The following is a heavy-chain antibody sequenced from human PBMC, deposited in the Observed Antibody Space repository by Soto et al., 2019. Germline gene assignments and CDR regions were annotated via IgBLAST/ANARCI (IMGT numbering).Heavy chain of an antibody. CDR1: GDSVSSVTTA. J-gene: IGHJ4*02. CDR2: TYYRSRWYT. Sequence: SQTLSLTCAISGDSVSSVTTAWNWVRQSPARGLEGLGRTYYRSRWYTDYAVSVKSRIIINPDTSKNQFSLQLNAVIPEDTAVYYCSRGTAAAGYYYGGQGTPVTVSS. V-gene: IGHV6-1*01. D-gene: IGHD6-13*01. CDR3: SRGTAAAGYYY.